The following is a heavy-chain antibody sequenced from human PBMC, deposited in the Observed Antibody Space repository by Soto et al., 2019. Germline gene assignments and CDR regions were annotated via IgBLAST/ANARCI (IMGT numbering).Heavy chain of an antibody. CDR2: MNPNSGNT. CDR3: ARPRSGSYFYGMDV. D-gene: IGHD3-3*01. CDR1: GYTFTSYD. J-gene: IGHJ6*02. Sequence: QVQLVQSGAEVEKPGASVKVSCKASGYTFTSYDINWVRQATGQGLEWMGWMNPNSGNTGYAQKFQGRVTMTRNTSIITAYMELSSLRSEDTAGYYCARPRSGSYFYGMDVWGQGTAVTVSS. V-gene: IGHV1-8*01.